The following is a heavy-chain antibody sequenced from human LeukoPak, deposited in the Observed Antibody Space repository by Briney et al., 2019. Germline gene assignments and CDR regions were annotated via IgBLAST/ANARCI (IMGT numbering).Heavy chain of an antibody. Sequence: GGSLRLSCAASGFTFSSYSMNWVRQAPGKGLEWVSSISSSSSYIYYADSVKGRFTISRDNAKNSRYLQMNSLRAEDTAVYYCARAYDYVWGSYRLDAFDIWGQGTMVTVSS. CDR2: ISSSSSYI. V-gene: IGHV3-21*01. CDR3: ARAYDYVWGSYRLDAFDI. D-gene: IGHD3-16*02. J-gene: IGHJ3*02. CDR1: GFTFSSYS.